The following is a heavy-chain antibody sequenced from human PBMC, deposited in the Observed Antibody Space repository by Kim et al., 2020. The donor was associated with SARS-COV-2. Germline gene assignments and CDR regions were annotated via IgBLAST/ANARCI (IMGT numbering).Heavy chain of an antibody. CDR2: ISYDGSNK. J-gene: IGHJ6*02. Sequence: GGSLRLSCAASGFTFSSYAMHWVRQAPGKGLEWVAVISYDGSNKYYADSVKGRFTISRDNSKNTLYLQMNSLRAEDTAVYYCARVHCSGGSCPMVTAMVPKSRYYYYYSGMDVWGQGTTVTVSS. D-gene: IGHD2-15*01. CDR3: ARVHCSGGSCPMVTAMVPKSRYYYYYSGMDV. V-gene: IGHV3-30-3*01. CDR1: GFTFSSYA.